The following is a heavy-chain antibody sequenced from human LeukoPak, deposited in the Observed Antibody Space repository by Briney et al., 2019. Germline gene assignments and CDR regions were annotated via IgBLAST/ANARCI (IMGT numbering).Heavy chain of an antibody. V-gene: IGHV4-4*09. CDR2: IHSNGYT. J-gene: IGHJ5*02. Sequence: SETLSLTCTVSGGSISGYYWSWIRQPPGQGLEWIAYIHSNGYTNYNPSLKSRVTISVDTSKNQFSLKVTSVTAADTATYYCTKREGPMSGSYDYFDPWGQGTLVTVS. CDR3: TKREGPMSGSYDYFDP. D-gene: IGHD1-26*01. CDR1: GGSISGYY.